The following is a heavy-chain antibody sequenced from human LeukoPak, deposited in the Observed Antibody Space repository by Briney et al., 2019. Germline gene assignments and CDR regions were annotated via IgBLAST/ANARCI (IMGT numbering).Heavy chain of an antibody. CDR2: ISSSSSYI. V-gene: IGHV3-21*01. Sequence: GGSLRLSCAASGFTFSSYSMNWVRQAPGKGLEWVSSISSSSSYIYYADSVKGRFTISRDNAKNSLYLQMNSLRAEDTAVYYCAGEQLVQYYFDYWGQGTLVTVSS. CDR3: AGEQLVQYYFDY. CDR1: GFTFSSYS. D-gene: IGHD6-13*01. J-gene: IGHJ4*02.